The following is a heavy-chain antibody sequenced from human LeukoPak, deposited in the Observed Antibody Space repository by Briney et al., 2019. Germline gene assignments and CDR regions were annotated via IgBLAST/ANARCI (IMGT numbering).Heavy chain of an antibody. Sequence: GGSLRLSCAASGFTFRSLAMGWVRQSPGKGLEWVSFISAAGERTDYAGSVEGRFSISRDNSANTLNLQMNGLGADDSAMYFCAKGSYGDHPHWLDRWGPGTLVTVS. V-gene: IGHV3-23*01. CDR3: AKGSYGDHPHWLDR. CDR1: GFTFRSLA. CDR2: ISAAGERT. D-gene: IGHD4-17*01. J-gene: IGHJ5*02.